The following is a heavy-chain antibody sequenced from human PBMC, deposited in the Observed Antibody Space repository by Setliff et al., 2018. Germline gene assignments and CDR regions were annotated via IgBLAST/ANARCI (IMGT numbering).Heavy chain of an antibody. CDR3: ARSRAPRVVLAADFDL. D-gene: IGHD2-15*01. J-gene: IGHJ4*02. V-gene: IGHV1-18*01. CDR2: ISPYSGET. Sequence: ASVKVSCKTSGFSFSTFGFSWVRQAPGQGLEWMGWISPYSGETNYAQKFQDRLSVTADTSSKTTYMELRSLTSDDTAVYFCARSRAPRVVLAADFDLWGQGTLVTVSS. CDR1: GFSFSTFG.